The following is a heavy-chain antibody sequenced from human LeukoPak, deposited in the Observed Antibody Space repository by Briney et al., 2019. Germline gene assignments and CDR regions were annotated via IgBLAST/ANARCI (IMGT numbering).Heavy chain of an antibody. CDR2: INWNGGST. J-gene: IGHJ3*02. CDR3: AKDGSGYYDGAFDI. Sequence: GGSLRLSCAASGFTFDDFGMSWVRQVPGKGLEWVSGINWNGGSTGYADSVKGRFTIARGNAKNSLFLQMNSLRAEDTALYYCAKDGSGYYDGAFDIWGQGTMVTVSS. D-gene: IGHD3-22*01. V-gene: IGHV3-20*04. CDR1: GFTFDDFG.